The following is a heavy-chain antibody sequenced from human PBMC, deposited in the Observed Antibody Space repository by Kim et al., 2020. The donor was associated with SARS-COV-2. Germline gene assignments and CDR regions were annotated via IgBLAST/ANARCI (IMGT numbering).Heavy chain of an antibody. CDR2: FDPEDGET. Sequence: ASVKVSRKVSGYTLTELSMHWVRQAPGKGLEWMGGFDPEDGETIYAQKFQGRVTMTEDTSTDTAYMELSSLRSEDTAVYYCATNQVHIAVAVSFYYFDYWGQGTLVTVSS. J-gene: IGHJ4*02. V-gene: IGHV1-24*01. D-gene: IGHD6-19*01. CDR1: GYTLTELS. CDR3: ATNQVHIAVAVSFYYFDY.